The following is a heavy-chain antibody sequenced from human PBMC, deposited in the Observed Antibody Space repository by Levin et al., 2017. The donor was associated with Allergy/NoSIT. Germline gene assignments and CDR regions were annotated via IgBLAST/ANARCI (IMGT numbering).Heavy chain of an antibody. CDR2: IYWDDHK. V-gene: IGHV2-5*02. CDR1: GFSLSTTGVG. CDR3: ARTTTRSVDS. D-gene: IGHD4-17*01. J-gene: IGHJ4*02. Sequence: SGPTLVKPTQTLTLTCTFSGFSLSTTGVGVGWIRQPPGKAPEFLALIYWDDHKRYSPSLTSRLTLTKDTSNNQVVLTMTNVDPVDTATYYCARTTTRSVDSWGQGALVTVSS.